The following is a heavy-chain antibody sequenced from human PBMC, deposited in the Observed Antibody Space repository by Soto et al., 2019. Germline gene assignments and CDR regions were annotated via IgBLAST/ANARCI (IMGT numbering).Heavy chain of an antibody. J-gene: IGHJ4*02. Sequence: EVQLVDSGGGLGQPGGSLRLSCVASGFHFSAYWMSWVRQAPGKGLEWVANIKEDGSDKYYVDSVKGRFTISRDNAKNSLYLQMNSLRAEDTAVYYCVGVSLAGSWGQGTLVTVSS. V-gene: IGHV3-7*01. CDR1: GFHFSAYW. CDR2: IKEDGSDK. D-gene: IGHD6-19*01. CDR3: VGVSLAGS.